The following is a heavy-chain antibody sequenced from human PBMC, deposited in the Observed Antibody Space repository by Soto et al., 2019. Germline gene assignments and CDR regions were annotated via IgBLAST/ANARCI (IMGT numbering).Heavy chain of an antibody. CDR3: ARGALLIAAAGTNWFDP. V-gene: IGHV4-34*01. D-gene: IGHD6-13*01. Sequence: ETLSLTCAVYGGSFSGYYWSWIRQPPGKGLEWIGEINHSGSTNYNPSLKSRVTISVDTSKNQFSLKLSSVTAADTAVYYCARGALLIAAAGTNWFDPWGQGTMVTV. CDR1: GGSFSGYY. CDR2: INHSGST. J-gene: IGHJ5*02.